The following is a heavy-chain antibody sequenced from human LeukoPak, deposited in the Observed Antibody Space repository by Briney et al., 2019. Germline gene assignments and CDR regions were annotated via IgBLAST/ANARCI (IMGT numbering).Heavy chain of an antibody. CDR1: EITFRSYG. J-gene: IGHJ4*02. D-gene: IGHD2-15*01. CDR3: ATDRATQYFDY. V-gene: IGHV3-30*02. Sequence: PGGSLRLSCAASEITFRSYGMHWVRQAPGKGLEWVAFIWYDGSNKYYADSVKGRFTISRDNSRNTLFLQMNSLRAEDTAVYYCATDRATQYFDYWGQGTLVTVSS. CDR2: IWYDGSNK.